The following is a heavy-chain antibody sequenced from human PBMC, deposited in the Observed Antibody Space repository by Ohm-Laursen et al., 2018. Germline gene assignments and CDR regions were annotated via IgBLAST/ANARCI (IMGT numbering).Heavy chain of an antibody. CDR3: AKRYKMLYILDAFDI. D-gene: IGHD3-16*02. V-gene: IGHV3-23*01. J-gene: IGHJ3*02. Sequence: SVKGRFTISRDNSKNTLYLQMSSLRAEDTAVYYCAKRYKMLYILDAFDIWGQGTMVTVSS.